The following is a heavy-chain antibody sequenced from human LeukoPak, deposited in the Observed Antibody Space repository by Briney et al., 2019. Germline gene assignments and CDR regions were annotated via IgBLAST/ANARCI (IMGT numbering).Heavy chain of an antibody. D-gene: IGHD1-26*01. V-gene: IGHV1-8*01. CDR1: GYTFTSYD. CDR3: ARDGVGAPSS. Sequence: GASVKVSCKASGYTFTSYDLNWVRQATGQGLEWIGWMNPNSGNTGYAQKFQGRVTLTRSTSISTAYMELRSLTSEDTAVYYCARDGVGAPSSWGQGTLVTVSS. J-gene: IGHJ5*02. CDR2: MNPNSGNT.